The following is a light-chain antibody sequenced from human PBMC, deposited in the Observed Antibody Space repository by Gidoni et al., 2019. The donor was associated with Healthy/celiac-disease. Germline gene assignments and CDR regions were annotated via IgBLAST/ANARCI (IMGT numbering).Light chain of an antibody. CDR2: EVS. CDR1: SSDVGSYNL. V-gene: IGLV2-23*02. Sequence: QSALTQPASVSGSPGQSTTISCTGTSSDVGSYNLVPWYQQHPGKAPKLMIYEVSKRPSGVSNRFSVSKSGNTASLTISVLQAEDGADYYCCSYAGSSTSLYVFGTGTKVTVL. J-gene: IGLJ1*01. CDR3: CSYAGSSTSLYV.